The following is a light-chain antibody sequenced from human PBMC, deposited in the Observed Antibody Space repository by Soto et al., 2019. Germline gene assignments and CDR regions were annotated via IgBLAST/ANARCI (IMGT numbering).Light chain of an antibody. Sequence: EIVLTQSPGTLSLSPGERATLSCRASQSVTNNFLAWYQQRPGQAPRVLIYGASNRATGIPDRFSGSGSGTDFTLTSSRLDPEDFAVYYCHQYGSSPRTFGQGTKVEIK. CDR2: GAS. J-gene: IGKJ1*01. CDR3: HQYGSSPRT. CDR1: QSVTNNF. V-gene: IGKV3-20*01.